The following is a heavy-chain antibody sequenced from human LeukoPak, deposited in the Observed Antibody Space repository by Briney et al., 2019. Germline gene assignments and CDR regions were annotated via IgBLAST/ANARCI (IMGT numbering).Heavy chain of an antibody. D-gene: IGHD1-26*01. Sequence: PGGSLRLSCVASRFTFSNYWMTWVRQAPGKGLEGVSSITSSSTYRYYADSVKGRFTISRDNAKNSLYLQINSLTAEDTAVYYCARDPYSGEYGHYYYYMDVWGEGTTVTISS. CDR2: ITSSSTYR. CDR3: ARDPYSGEYGHYYYYMDV. CDR1: RFTFSNYW. V-gene: IGHV3-21*01. J-gene: IGHJ6*03.